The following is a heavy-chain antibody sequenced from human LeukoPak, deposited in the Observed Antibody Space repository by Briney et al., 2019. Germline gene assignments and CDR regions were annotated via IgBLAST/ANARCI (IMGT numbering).Heavy chain of an antibody. J-gene: IGHJ4*02. Sequence: ASVKVSRKASGYTFTGYYMHWVRQAPGQGLEWMGWINPNHGDTNYAQKFQDRVSMTRDTSISTAYMHLSRLRSAATAVYYCARSPHILTGENFDYWGQGTLLTVSS. CDR2: INPNHGDT. CDR3: ARSPHILTGENFDY. D-gene: IGHD3-9*01. CDR1: GYTFTGYY. V-gene: IGHV1-2*02.